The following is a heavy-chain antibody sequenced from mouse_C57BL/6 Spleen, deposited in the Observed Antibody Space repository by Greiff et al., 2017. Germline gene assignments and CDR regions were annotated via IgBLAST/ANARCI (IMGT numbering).Heavy chain of an antibody. CDR2: IYPGDGDT. Sequence: QVQLKQSGPELVKPGASVKISCKASGYAFSSSWMNWVKQRPGKGLEWIGRIYPGDGDTNYNGKFKGKATLTADKSSSTAYMQLSSLTSEDSAVYFCATTVPYAMDYWGQGTSVTVSS. CDR1: GYAFSSSW. J-gene: IGHJ4*01. D-gene: IGHD1-1*01. V-gene: IGHV1-82*01. CDR3: ATTVPYAMDY.